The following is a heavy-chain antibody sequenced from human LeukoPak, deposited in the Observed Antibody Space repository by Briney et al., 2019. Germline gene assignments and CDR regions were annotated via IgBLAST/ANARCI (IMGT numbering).Heavy chain of an antibody. Sequence: GGSLRLSCAASGFTFSSYGMHWVRQAPGKGLEWVAFIRYDGSNKYYADSVKGRFTISRDNSKDTLYLQMNSLRAEDTAVYYCAKDGYYRGSSWYGYNWFDPWGQGTLVTVSS. CDR1: GFTFSSYG. CDR2: IRYDGSNK. V-gene: IGHV3-30*02. J-gene: IGHJ5*02. D-gene: IGHD6-13*01. CDR3: AKDGYYRGSSWYGYNWFDP.